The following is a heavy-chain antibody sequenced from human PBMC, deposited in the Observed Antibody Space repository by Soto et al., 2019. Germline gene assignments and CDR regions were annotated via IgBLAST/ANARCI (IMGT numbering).Heavy chain of an antibody. CDR1: GGTFSSYA. D-gene: IGHD2-2*01. CDR3: AREGCSSTSCSWGVHHGMDV. V-gene: IGHV1-69*13. CDR2: IIPIFGTA. J-gene: IGHJ6*02. Sequence: SVKVSCKASGGTFSSYAIRWVRQAPGQGLEWMGGIIPIFGTANYAQKFQGRVTITADESTSTAYMELSSLRSEDTAVYYCAREGCSSTSCSWGVHHGMDVWGQGTPVTVYS.